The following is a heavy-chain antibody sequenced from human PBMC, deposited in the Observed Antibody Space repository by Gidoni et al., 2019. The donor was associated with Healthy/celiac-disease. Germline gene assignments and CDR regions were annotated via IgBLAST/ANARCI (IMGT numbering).Heavy chain of an antibody. CDR2: INHSGST. V-gene: IGHV4-34*01. CDR3: ARGPYVWGSYRPKGYFDY. Sequence: QVQLQQWGAGLLKPSETLSLTCAVYGGSFSGYYWSWIRQPPGKGLEWIGEINHSGSTNYNPSLKSRVTISVDTSKNQFSLKLSSVTAADTAVYYCARGPYVWGSYRPKGYFDYWGQGTLVTVSS. CDR1: GGSFSGYY. J-gene: IGHJ4*02. D-gene: IGHD3-16*02.